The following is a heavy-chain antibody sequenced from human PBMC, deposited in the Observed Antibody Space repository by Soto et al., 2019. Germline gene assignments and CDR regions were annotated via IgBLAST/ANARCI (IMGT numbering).Heavy chain of an antibody. Sequence: PGGSLRLSCAASGFTFSSYAMSWVRQSPGKGLEWVSAISGSGGSTYYADSVKGRFTISRDNSKNSMYLQMNSLRAEDTALYYCAKDLEGYHNSPFDSWGQGTLVTAPQ. CDR1: GFTFSSYA. J-gene: IGHJ4*02. CDR2: ISGSGGST. D-gene: IGHD3-9*01. CDR3: AKDLEGYHNSPFDS. V-gene: IGHV3-23*01.